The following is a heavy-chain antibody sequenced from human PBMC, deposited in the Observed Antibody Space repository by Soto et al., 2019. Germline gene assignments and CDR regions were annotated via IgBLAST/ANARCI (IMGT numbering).Heavy chain of an antibody. CDR2: INQDGREK. D-gene: IGHD7-27*01. CDR1: GFIFSSYW. V-gene: IGHV3-7*01. Sequence: GGSLRLSCAASGFIFSSYWMNWVRQAPGKGLEWVASINQDGREKYYVDSVKGRFTISRDNAKNSLYLQVNSLRAEDTAVYYCARDGEAPGLYLDYCGQGTLVTVSS. J-gene: IGHJ4*02. CDR3: ARDGEAPGLYLDY.